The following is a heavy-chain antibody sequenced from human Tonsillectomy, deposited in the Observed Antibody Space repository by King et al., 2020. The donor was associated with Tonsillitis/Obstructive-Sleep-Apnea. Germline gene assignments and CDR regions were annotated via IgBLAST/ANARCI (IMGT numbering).Heavy chain of an antibody. J-gene: IGHJ6*02. CDR2: ISISGTTV. CDR3: ARRVPYYGMDV. Sequence: VQLVESGGGLVQPGGSLRLSCVASGFTFSDYEMNWVRQAPGKGLEWVSYISISGTTVYYADSVKGRFTICRDNAKNSIYLQMNSLRAEDTDVYYCARRVPYYGMDVWGQGTTVTVSS. CDR1: GFTFSDYE. D-gene: IGHD4/OR15-4a*01. V-gene: IGHV3-48*03.